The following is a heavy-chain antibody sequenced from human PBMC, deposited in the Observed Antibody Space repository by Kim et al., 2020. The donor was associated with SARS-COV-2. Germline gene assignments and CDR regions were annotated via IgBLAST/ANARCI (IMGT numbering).Heavy chain of an antibody. J-gene: IGHJ6*02. V-gene: IGHV3-15*01. Sequence: GGSLRLSCAASGFTFSNAWMSWVRQAPGKGLEWVGRIKSKTDGGTTDYAAPVKGRFTISRDDSKNTLYLQMNSLKTEDTAVYYCTTVGARITMVRGTPENYYYSGMDVWGQGTTVTVSS. CDR2: IKSKTDGGTT. D-gene: IGHD3-10*01. CDR3: TTVGARITMVRGTPENYYYSGMDV. CDR1: GFTFSNAW.